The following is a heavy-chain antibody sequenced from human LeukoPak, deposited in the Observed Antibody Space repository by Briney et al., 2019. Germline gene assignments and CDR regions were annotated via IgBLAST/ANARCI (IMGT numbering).Heavy chain of an antibody. J-gene: IGHJ5*02. Sequence: SQTLSLTCTVSGGSISSGGYYWSWIRQHPGKGLELLGYIYYSGSTYYNPSLKSRVTISVDTSKNQFSLKLSSVTAADTAVYYCARVAAMAGYNWFDPWGQGTLVTVSS. V-gene: IGHV4-31*03. CDR3: ARVAAMAGYNWFDP. CDR1: GGSISSGGYY. CDR2: IYYSGST. D-gene: IGHD5-18*01.